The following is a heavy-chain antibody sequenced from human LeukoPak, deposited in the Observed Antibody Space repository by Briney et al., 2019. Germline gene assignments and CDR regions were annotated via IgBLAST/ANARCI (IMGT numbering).Heavy chain of an antibody. Sequence: GGSLRLSCAASGFTLSTYAMSWVRQTPGKGLEWVSSISSSSSYIYYADSVKGRFTISRDNAKNSLYLQMNSLRAEDTAVYYCARDRWGYSYGGDWGQGTLVTVSS. J-gene: IGHJ4*02. CDR3: ARDRWGYSYGGD. V-gene: IGHV3-21*01. CDR2: ISSSSSYI. D-gene: IGHD5-18*01. CDR1: GFTLSTYA.